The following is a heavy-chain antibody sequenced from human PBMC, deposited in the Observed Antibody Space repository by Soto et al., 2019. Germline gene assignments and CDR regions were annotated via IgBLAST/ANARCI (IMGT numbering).Heavy chain of an antibody. CDR1: GFTFSSYG. J-gene: IGHJ6*02. CDR2: ISYDGSNK. CDR3: AKDREQWLVIDYYYYGMDV. V-gene: IGHV3-30*18. Sequence: LGGSLRLSCAASGFTFSSYGMHWVRQAPGKGLEWVAVISYDGSNKYYADSVKGRFTISRDNSKNTLYLQMNSLRAEDTAVYYCAKDREQWLVIDYYYYGMDVWGQGTTVTVSS. D-gene: IGHD6-19*01.